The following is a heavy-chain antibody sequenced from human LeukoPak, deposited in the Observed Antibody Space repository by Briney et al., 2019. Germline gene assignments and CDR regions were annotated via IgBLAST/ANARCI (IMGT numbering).Heavy chain of an antibody. CDR3: ARDYCTNGVCYFDY. V-gene: IGHV3-33*01. CDR1: GFTFSSYG. CDR2: IWYDGSNK. J-gene: IGHJ4*02. D-gene: IGHD2-8*01. Sequence: QPGGSLRLSCAASGFTFSSYGMHWVRQAPGKGLEWVAVIWYDGSNKYYADSVKGRFTISRDNSKNTLYLQMNSLRAEDTAVYYCARDYCTNGVCYFDYWGQGTLVTVSS.